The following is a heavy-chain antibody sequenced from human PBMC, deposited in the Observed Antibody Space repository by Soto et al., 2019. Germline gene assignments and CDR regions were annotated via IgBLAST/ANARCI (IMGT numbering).Heavy chain of an antibody. J-gene: IGHJ4*02. V-gene: IGHV4-31*03. CDR3: ARDAPLWFGELSH. Sequence: QVQLQESGPGLVKPSQTLSLTCTVIGGSIRSPNYYWSWIRQHPGKGLEWIGNIYYNGSTNYTPSLKSRAVISLDTSKNQFSLKLNSVTVADTSVYYCARDAPLWFGELSHWGQGTLVTVSS. CDR1: GGSIRSPNYY. D-gene: IGHD3-10*01. CDR2: IYYNGST.